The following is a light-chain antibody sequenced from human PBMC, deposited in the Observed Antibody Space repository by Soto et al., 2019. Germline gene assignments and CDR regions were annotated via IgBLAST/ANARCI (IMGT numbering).Light chain of an antibody. CDR1: QSVSSSY. J-gene: IGKJ1*01. Sequence: EIVLTQSPGTLSLSPGERATLSCRASQSVSSSYLAWYQQKPGQAPRLLIYGASSRATGIPDRFSGSGSGTDFTLTISRLEPEDFAVYYCQQYGSYRTFGQGPKLDIK. V-gene: IGKV3-20*01. CDR3: QQYGSYRT. CDR2: GAS.